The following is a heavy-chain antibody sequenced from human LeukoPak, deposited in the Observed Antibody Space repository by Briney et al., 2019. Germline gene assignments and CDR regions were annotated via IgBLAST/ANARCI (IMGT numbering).Heavy chain of an antibody. J-gene: IGHJ4*02. Sequence: GGSLRLSCTVSGFTVSSNSMSWVRQAPGEGLEWVSFIYSDNTHYSDSVKGRFTISRDNAKNSLYLQMNSLRAEDTAVYYCARDPWGAVAGESFDYWGQGTLVTVSS. CDR3: ARDPWGAVAGESFDY. D-gene: IGHD6-19*01. CDR2: IYSDNT. CDR1: GFTVSSNS. V-gene: IGHV3-53*01.